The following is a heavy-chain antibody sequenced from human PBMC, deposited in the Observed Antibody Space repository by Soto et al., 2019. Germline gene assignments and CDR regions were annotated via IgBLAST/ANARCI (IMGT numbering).Heavy chain of an antibody. V-gene: IGHV4-39*01. CDR2: MDYSGST. D-gene: IGHD3-10*01. Sequence: QLQLQESGPGLVKPSETLSLTCTVSGGSISSSTYYWGWIRQPPGKGLEWIGSMDYSGSTYYNPPLKSRVTISVDTSKNQFSLKLSSVTAADTAVYYCAPGYYCAPGSYYYGMDVWGQGTTVTVSS. CDR1: GGSISSSTYY. J-gene: IGHJ6*02. CDR3: APGYYCAPGSYYYGMDV.